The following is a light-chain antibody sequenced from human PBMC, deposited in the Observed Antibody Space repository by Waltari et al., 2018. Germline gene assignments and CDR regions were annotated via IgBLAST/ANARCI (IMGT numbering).Light chain of an antibody. CDR3: QHYYSSPLT. J-gene: IGKJ4*01. V-gene: IGKV4-1*01. Sequence: DIVMTQSPDSLAVSLGGRATINCKSSQRVLNSSNNKNYLAWDQQKPGQPPKLLIYWASTRELGVPDRFSGSGSGTDFTLTISSLQAEDVAVYYCQHYYSSPLTFGGGTKVEIK. CDR2: WAS. CDR1: QRVLNSSNNKNY.